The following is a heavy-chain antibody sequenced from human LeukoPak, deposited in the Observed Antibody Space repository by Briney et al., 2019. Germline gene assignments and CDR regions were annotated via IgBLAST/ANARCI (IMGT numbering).Heavy chain of an antibody. CDR3: VKDPQCGWGLPPGNFQH. CDR1: GFTVRSNY. CDR2: IYSGGTT. J-gene: IGHJ1*01. Sequence: PGGSLRLSCAASGFTVRSNYMNWVRQAPGKGLEWVSVIYSGGTTYYADSVKGRFTISRDSSKNTLYLQMSSLTTEDTAVYYCVKDPQCGWGLPPGNFQHLGQGTLVMVSS. D-gene: IGHD1-26*01. V-gene: IGHV3-66*01.